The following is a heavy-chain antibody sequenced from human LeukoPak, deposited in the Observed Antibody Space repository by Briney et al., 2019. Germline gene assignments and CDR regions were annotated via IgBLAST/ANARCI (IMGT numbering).Heavy chain of an antibody. D-gene: IGHD1-1*01. J-gene: IGHJ4*02. Sequence: GGSLRLSCSASGFTFTSHVMHWVRQAPGKGLQYVSGISMNVQTTYYAGSVKGRFTVSRDSSKNAVYLQMNSLTAEDTAVYYCVREGLERRTNFDYWGQGTLVSVSS. CDR3: VREGLERRTNFDY. CDR2: ISMNVQTT. V-gene: IGHV3-64D*06. CDR1: GFTFTSHV.